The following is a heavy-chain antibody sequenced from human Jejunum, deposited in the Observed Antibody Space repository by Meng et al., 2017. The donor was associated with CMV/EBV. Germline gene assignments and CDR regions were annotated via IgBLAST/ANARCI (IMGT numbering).Heavy chain of an antibody. Sequence: SCAASGFTFINHWMHWVRQAPGKGLVWVSRIDSDGGRTIYADSVKGRFTISRDNAKNTLFLQMDTLRAEDTAVYYCARLFNNALDIWGQGTMVTVSS. CDR3: ARLFNNALDI. CDR1: GFTFINHW. D-gene: IGHD2/OR15-2a*01. CDR2: IDSDGGRT. J-gene: IGHJ3*02. V-gene: IGHV3-74*01.